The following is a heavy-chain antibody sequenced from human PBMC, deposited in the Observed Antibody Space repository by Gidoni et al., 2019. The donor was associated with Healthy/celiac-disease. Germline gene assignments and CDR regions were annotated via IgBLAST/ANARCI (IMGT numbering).Heavy chain of an antibody. V-gene: IGHV4-59*01. CDR1: GGSISSYY. J-gene: IGHJ4*02. CDR2: IYYSGST. Sequence: QVQLQESGPGLVKPSETLSLTCTVSGGSISSYYWSWIRQPPGKGLEWIGYIYYSGSTNYNPSLKSRVTISVDTSKNQFSLKLSSVTAADTAVYYCARGGYYDSSGYYVDNGDFDYWGQGTLVTVSS. CDR3: ARGGYYDSSGYYVDNGDFDY. D-gene: IGHD3-22*01.